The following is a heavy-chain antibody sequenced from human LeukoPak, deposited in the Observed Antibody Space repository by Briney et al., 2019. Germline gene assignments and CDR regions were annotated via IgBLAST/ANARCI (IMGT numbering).Heavy chain of an antibody. Sequence: PSETLSLTCTVSGGSISGAGYSWGWIRQPPGKGLEWIGYIYYSENTNYNSSLKSRVTISEDTSKNQFSLNLTSVTAADTAVYYCARGNFYDSSGHPYHFHYWGQGTLVTVPS. D-gene: IGHD3-22*01. CDR2: IYYSENT. V-gene: IGHV4-61*08. J-gene: IGHJ4*02. CDR1: GGSISGAGYS. CDR3: ARGNFYDSSGHPYHFHY.